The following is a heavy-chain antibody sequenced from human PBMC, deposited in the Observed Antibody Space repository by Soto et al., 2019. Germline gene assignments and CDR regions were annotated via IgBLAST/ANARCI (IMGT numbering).Heavy chain of an antibody. CDR2: ISGSGGST. J-gene: IGHJ6*02. D-gene: IGHD3-3*01. Sequence: QPGGSLRLSCAASGFTFSSYAMSWVRQAPGKGLEWVSAISGSGGSTYYADSVKGRFTISRDNSKNTLYLQMNSLRAEDTAVYYCAKDAFWSGYYTLYYYYGMDVWGQGTTVTVSS. CDR1: GFTFSSYA. V-gene: IGHV3-23*01. CDR3: AKDAFWSGYYTLYYYYGMDV.